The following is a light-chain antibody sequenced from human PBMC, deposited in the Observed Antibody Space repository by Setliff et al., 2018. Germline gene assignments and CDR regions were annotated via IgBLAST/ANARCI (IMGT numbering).Light chain of an antibody. CDR3: CSFAGTYSFG. Sequence: QSALAQPRSVSGSPGQSVTISCTGTSSDVGGYNFVSWYQVYPGKAPKVMIYDVSKRPSGVPDRFSGSKSGTTASLTISGLQPEDEADYYCCSFAGTYSFGFGTGTKVTVL. CDR1: SSDVGGYNF. J-gene: IGLJ1*01. V-gene: IGLV2-11*01. CDR2: DVS.